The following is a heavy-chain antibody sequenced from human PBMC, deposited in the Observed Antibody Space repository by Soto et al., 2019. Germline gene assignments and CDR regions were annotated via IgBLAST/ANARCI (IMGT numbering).Heavy chain of an antibody. V-gene: IGHV4-59*01. D-gene: IGHD3-22*01. CDR3: ARGAPDYYDSSGYYSYDAFDI. J-gene: IGHJ3*02. Sequence: SETLSLTCTVSGGSISNYHWSWIRQPPGKGLEWIGYIYYSGSTNYNPSLKRRVTISVDTSKNHFSLKLTSVTAADTAVYYCARGAPDYYDSSGYYSYDAFDIWGQGTMVTVS. CDR1: GGSISNYH. CDR2: IYYSGST.